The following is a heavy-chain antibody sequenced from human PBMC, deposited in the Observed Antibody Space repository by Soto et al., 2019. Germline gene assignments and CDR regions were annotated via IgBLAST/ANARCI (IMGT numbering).Heavy chain of an antibody. CDR2: ISAYNGNT. J-gene: IGHJ5*02. D-gene: IGHD4-17*01. Sequence: QVQLVQSGAEVKKPGASVKVSCKASGYTFTSYGISWVRQAPGQGLEWMGWISAYNGNTNYAQKLQGRVTMTTDTSTSTASRELRSLRADDTAVYYCARPVDYDYGDEEGTNWFDPGGQGTLGTVSA. V-gene: IGHV1-18*01. CDR1: GYTFTSYG. CDR3: ARPVDYDYGDEEGTNWFDP.